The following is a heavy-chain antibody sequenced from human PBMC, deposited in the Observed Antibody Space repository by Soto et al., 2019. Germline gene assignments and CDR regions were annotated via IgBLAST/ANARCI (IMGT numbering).Heavy chain of an antibody. CDR2: IYWDDDK. V-gene: IGHV2-5*02. CDR1: GVSLSTSAVG. J-gene: IGHJ4*02. Sequence: SGPTLVNPTQTLTLTCTLSGVSLSTSAVGVGWIRQPPGKALEWLALIYWDDDKRYRPSLESRLNIAQDTSKNQVVLRLANVDPADTGTYFCAHXHRDESDGGYNPLKFDYWGQGALVTVSS. D-gene: IGHD5-12*01. CDR3: AHXHRDESDGGYNPLKFDY.